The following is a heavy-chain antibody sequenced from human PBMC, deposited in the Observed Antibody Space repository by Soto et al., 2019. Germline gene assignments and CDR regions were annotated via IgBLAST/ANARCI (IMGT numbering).Heavy chain of an antibody. CDR2: INHSGST. V-gene: IGHV4-34*01. D-gene: IGHD6-13*01. CDR1: GGSFSGYY. CDR3: ARGRGPPQQLPIKMRAFDI. Sequence: SETLSLTCAVYGGSFSGYYWSWIRQPPGKGLEWIGEINHSGSTNYNPSIKSRVTISVDTSKNHFSLKLGSVTAADTAVYYCARGRGPPQQLPIKMRAFDIWGQGTMVTVSS. J-gene: IGHJ3*02.